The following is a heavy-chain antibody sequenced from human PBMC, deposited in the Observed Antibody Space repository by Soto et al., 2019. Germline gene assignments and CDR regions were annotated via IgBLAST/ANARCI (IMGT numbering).Heavy chain of an antibody. V-gene: IGHV3-23*01. CDR1: GFTFSNYA. Sequence: GGSLRLSCAASGFTFSNYAMSWVRQAPGKGLECVSFITIGGDNTYYADSVKGRFTISRDNSKNTLYLQMNSLRGEDTAVYYCAKDLWSEELFWAFDYWGQGTLVTVSS. J-gene: IGHJ4*02. CDR3: AKDLWSEELFWAFDY. CDR2: ITIGGDNT. D-gene: IGHD3-10*01.